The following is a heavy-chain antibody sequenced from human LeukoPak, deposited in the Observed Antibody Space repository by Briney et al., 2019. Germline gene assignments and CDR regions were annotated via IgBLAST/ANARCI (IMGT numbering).Heavy chain of an antibody. CDR2: ISSNGGST. D-gene: IGHD4-17*01. Sequence: GGSLRLSCAASGFTFSNYVMHWVRQAPGKGLEYVSAISSNGGSTYYANSVKGRFTISRDNSKNTLYLQMGSLRAEDMAVYHCARGNNYGYYYYYYMDVWGKGTTVTISS. CDR3: ARGNNYGYYYYYYMDV. CDR1: GFTFSNYV. J-gene: IGHJ6*03. V-gene: IGHV3-64*01.